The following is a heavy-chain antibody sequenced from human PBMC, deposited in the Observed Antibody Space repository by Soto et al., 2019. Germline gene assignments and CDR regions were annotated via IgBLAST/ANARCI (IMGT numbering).Heavy chain of an antibody. J-gene: IGHJ6*02. CDR1: GFTFSSYA. V-gene: IGHV3-23*01. CDR2: ISGTGGTT. CDR3: AKGDYYYGMDV. Sequence: EVQPLESGGGLVQPGGSLRLSCAASGFTFSSYAMSWVRQAPGKGLEWVSDISGTGGTTYYADSVKGRFTISRDNSKHTLSLQMNSLRADDTALYYCAKGDYYYGMDVWGQGTTVTVSS.